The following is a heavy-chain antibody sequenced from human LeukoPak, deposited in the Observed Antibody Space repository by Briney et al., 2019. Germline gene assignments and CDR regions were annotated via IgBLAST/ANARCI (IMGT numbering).Heavy chain of an antibody. Sequence: PSETLSLTCTVSGGSISSSSYYWGWIRQPPGKGLEWIGSIYYSGSTYYNPSLKSRVTISVDTSKNQFSLKLSSVTAADTAVYYCARPKSHYCSSTSCSLDAFDIWGQGTMVTVSS. CDR1: GGSISSSSYY. J-gene: IGHJ3*02. V-gene: IGHV4-39*01. CDR3: ARPKSHYCSSTSCSLDAFDI. CDR2: IYYSGST. D-gene: IGHD2-2*01.